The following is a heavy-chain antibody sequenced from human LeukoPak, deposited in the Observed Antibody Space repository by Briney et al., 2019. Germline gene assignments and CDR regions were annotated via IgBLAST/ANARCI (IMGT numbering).Heavy chain of an antibody. V-gene: IGHV3-74*01. CDR3: ATGNYYDSRGYYTFGY. J-gene: IGHJ1*01. CDR2: VNGDGSTT. D-gene: IGHD3-22*01. CDR1: GFTFSKYW. Sequence: GGSLRLSCAASGFTFSKYWMHWVRQVPGKGLVWVSLVNGDGSTTNYADFVKGRFTISRDNAKNTLSLQVNSLRAEDTAVYYCATGNYYDSRGYYTFGYWGQGTLVTVSS.